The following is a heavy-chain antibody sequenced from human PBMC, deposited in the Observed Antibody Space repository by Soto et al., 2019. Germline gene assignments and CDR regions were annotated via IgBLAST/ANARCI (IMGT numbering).Heavy chain of an antibody. D-gene: IGHD3-10*01. CDR2: TVPVFDTS. CDR3: ARGVSNSGSYYTGPSAYDL. CDR1: GGTFTGYG. V-gene: IGHV1-69*06. Sequence: QVQLVQSGAVVKKPGSSVEVSCQASGGTFTGYGISWVRQAPGQGLEWMGGTVPVFDTSKYAPRFQGRVPITADKSTSTAYMELSSVRSEDTAIYFCARGVSNSGSYYTGPSAYDLWGQGTLVIVSS. J-gene: IGHJ3*01.